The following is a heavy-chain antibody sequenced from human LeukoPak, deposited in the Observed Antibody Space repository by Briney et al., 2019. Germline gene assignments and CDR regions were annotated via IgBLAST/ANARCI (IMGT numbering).Heavy chain of an antibody. J-gene: IGHJ3*02. Sequence: PGGSLRLSCAASGFTVSSNYMSWVRQAPGKGLEWVSVIYSGGSTYHADSVKGRFTISRDNSKNTLYLQMNSLRAEDTAVYYCATSSLRLRQLWCDAFDIWGQGTMVTVSS. CDR2: IYSGGST. V-gene: IGHV3-53*01. CDR3: ATSSLRLRQLWCDAFDI. D-gene: IGHD5-18*01. CDR1: GFTVSSNY.